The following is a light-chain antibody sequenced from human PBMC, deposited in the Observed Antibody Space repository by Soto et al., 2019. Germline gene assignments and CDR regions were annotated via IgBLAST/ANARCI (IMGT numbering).Light chain of an antibody. J-gene: IGLJ1*01. Sequence: QSVLTQPPSVSGAPGQRVTISCTGSSSNIGAGYHVHWYQQLPGAAPKLLIFDDSNRPSGVPDRFSGSKSGTSASLAITGLQADDEADYYCQSSDSRLSGSDVFGTGTKLTVL. CDR1: SSNIGAGYH. CDR2: DDS. V-gene: IGLV1-40*01. CDR3: QSSDSRLSGSDV.